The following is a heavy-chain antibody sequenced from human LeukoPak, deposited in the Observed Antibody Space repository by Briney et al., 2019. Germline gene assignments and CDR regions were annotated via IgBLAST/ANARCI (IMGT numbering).Heavy chain of an antibody. CDR1: GASITGYY. CDR3: ARMDSSGYPAIDY. V-gene: IGHV4-4*07. J-gene: IGHJ4*02. Sequence: SETLSLTCSVSGASITGYYRSWIRQPAGKGLEWIGRIYTSGSTDYNPSLKSRVTISVDTSKNQFSLKLSSVTAADTAVYYCARMDSSGYPAIDYWGQGTLVSVSS. CDR2: IYTSGST. D-gene: IGHD3-22*01.